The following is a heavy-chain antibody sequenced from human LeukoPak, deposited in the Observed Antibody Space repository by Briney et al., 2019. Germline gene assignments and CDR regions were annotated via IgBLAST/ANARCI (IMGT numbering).Heavy chain of an antibody. CDR2: IKEDGSRK. Sequence: HPGGSLRLSCAASGFTFSSFWMSWVRQTPGKWLEWVANIKEDGSRKHYTGSVRGRFTISRDNDKNSLYLEMNSLRAEDTAVYYCTRSPNAGDLDYWGQGTLVTVSS. J-gene: IGHJ4*02. CDR1: GFTFSSFW. CDR3: TRSPNAGDLDY. D-gene: IGHD2-21*02. V-gene: IGHV3-7*03.